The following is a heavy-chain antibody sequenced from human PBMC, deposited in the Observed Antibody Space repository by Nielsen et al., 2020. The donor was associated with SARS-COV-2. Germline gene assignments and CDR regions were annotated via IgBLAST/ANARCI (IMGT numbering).Heavy chain of an antibody. D-gene: IGHD3-10*01. CDR2: IYYNGNT. J-gene: IGHJ4*02. V-gene: IGHV4-31*03. Sequence: SGPTLVKPTETLTLTCTVSGFSLNHSLGVSWLRQPPGKGLEWIGYIYYNGNTYYNPSLKSRLTISVDTSQNQFSLKLSSVTAADTAVYFCARHMVRGVIGVYYFDYWGQGNLVTVSS. CDR3: ARHMVRGVIGVYYFDY. CDR1: GFSLNHSLG.